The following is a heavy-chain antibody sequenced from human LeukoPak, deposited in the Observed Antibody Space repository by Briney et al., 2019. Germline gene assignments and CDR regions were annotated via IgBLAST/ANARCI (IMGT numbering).Heavy chain of an antibody. D-gene: IGHD3-9*01. CDR3: ASEIPQTGYYNY. V-gene: IGHV1-46*01. J-gene: IGHJ4*02. CDR2: INPSGGST. Sequence: GASVKVSCKASGYTFTSYYMHWVRQAPGQGLEWMGIINPSGGSTSYAQKFQGRVTMTRDMSTSTVYMELSSLRSEDTAVYFCASEIPQTGYYNYWGQGTLVTASS. CDR1: GYTFTSYY.